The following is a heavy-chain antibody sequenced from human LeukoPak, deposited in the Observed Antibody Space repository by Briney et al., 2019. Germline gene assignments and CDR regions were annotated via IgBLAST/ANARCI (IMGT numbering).Heavy chain of an antibody. CDR1: GYTFTRYY. J-gene: IGHJ4*02. D-gene: IGHD5-24*01. CDR2: INPNSGGT. Sequence: ASVKLSWMASGYTFTRYYFRWVRQAPGQGLEWMGWINPNSGGTNYAQKLQGRVTMTRDTSISTAYMELSSLTSDDTAVYYRARHRYGYNFGYWAQGTLVTVSS. V-gene: IGHV1-2*02. CDR3: ARHRYGYNFGY.